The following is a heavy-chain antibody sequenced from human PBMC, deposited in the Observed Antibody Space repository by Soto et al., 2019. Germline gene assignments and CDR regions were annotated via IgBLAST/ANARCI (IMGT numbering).Heavy chain of an antibody. CDR3: ARDLSGSGD. D-gene: IGHD3-10*01. Sequence: QVQLVESGGGVVQPGRSLRLSCAASGFAFSSYAMHWVRQAPGKGLEWVAVISYDGSNKYYADSVKGRFTISRDNSKNTLYLQMNRLRAEDMAVYYCARDLSGSGDWGQGTLVTVSS. CDR1: GFAFSSYA. CDR2: ISYDGSNK. J-gene: IGHJ4*02. V-gene: IGHV3-30-3*01.